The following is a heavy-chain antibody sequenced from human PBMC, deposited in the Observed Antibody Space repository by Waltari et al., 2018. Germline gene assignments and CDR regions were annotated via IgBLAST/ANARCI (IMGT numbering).Heavy chain of an antibody. V-gene: IGHV4-38-2*01. D-gene: IGHD1-26*01. CDR1: GYSISSGYY. Sequence: QVQLQESGPGLVKPSETLSLTCAVSGYSISSGYYWGWIRQPSGEGLEWIGSIYHSGSTDHNPSLKSRVTISVDTSKNQFSLKLSSVTAADPAVYYCAGQSGSYGGFDYWGQGTLVTVSS. CDR3: AGQSGSYGGFDY. CDR2: IYHSGST. J-gene: IGHJ4*02.